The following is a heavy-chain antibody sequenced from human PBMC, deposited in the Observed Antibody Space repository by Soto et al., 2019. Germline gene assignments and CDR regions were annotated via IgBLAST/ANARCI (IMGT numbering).Heavy chain of an antibody. CDR2: ISGYNGHT. J-gene: IGHJ6*02. D-gene: IGHD2-2*01. CDR3: AREGEMPYYYYGWDV. V-gene: IGHV1-18*01. CDR1: GYTFTTYG. Sequence: QVQLVQSGAEVRKPGASVKVSCKASGYTFTTYGISCVRQAPGQGLAWMGGISGYNGHTKYAQKFQGIVTMTTETSTSTVYMNLRSLRSDDTAVYYCAREGEMPYYYYGWDVWGQGTTVTVSS.